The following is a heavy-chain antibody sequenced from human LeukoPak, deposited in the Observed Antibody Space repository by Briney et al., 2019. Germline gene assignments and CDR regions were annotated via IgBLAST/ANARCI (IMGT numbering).Heavy chain of an antibody. CDR2: ISAYNGNT. V-gene: IGHV1-18*01. J-gene: IGHJ5*02. Sequence: ASVKVSCKASGYTFTSYGISWVRQAPGQGLEWMGWISAYNGNTNYAQKLQGRVTMTTDTSTSTAYMELRSLSSDDTAVYYCARDQLAVAGTTWFDPWGQGTLVTVSS. D-gene: IGHD6-19*01. CDR3: ARDQLAVAGTTWFDP. CDR1: GYTFTSYG.